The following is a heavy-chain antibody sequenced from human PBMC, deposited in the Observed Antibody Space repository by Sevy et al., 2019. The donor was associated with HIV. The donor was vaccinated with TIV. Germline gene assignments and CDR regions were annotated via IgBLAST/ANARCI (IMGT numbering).Heavy chain of an antibody. D-gene: IGHD2-2*01. CDR3: ARDWGGYCINTNCRPSYGMDV. Sequence: GGSLRLSCAASGFTCSSYAMHWVRQAPGKGLEWVAVFSYDGSNKYYADSVKGRFTISRDNSKNTLYLQMNSLRAEDTTMYYWARDWGGYCINTNCRPSYGMDVWGQGTTVTVSS. V-gene: IGHV3-30*04. CDR2: FSYDGSNK. J-gene: IGHJ6*02. CDR1: GFTCSSYA.